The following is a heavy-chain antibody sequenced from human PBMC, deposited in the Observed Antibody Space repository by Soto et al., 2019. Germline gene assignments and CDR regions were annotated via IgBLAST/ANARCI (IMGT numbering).Heavy chain of an antibody. CDR1: GGSISSGDYY. CDR3: ARVGGFGATTIDY. D-gene: IGHD3-10*01. Sequence: QVQLQESGPGLVKPSQTLSLTCTVSGGSISSGDYYWSWIRQPPGKGLEWIGYIYYSGSTYYNPSPKIRVTRSEDTSKNQFSLKLSSVTAADTAVYYCARVGGFGATTIDYWGQGTLVTVSS. V-gene: IGHV4-30-4*01. CDR2: IYYSGST. J-gene: IGHJ4*02.